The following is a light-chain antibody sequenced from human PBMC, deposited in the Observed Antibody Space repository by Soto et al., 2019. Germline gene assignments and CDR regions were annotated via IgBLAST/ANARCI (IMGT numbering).Light chain of an antibody. CDR2: GAR. V-gene: IGKV3-20*01. J-gene: IGKJ5*01. Sequence: EIVLTQSPGTLSLSPGERATLSCRASQSVSSSYLAWYQQKPGQAPRLLFYGARYRAAGIPDRFSGSGSGTDFTLTISRLEPEDFAVYYCQQHGSSPPITFGQGTRLEIK. CDR1: QSVSSSY. CDR3: QQHGSSPPIT.